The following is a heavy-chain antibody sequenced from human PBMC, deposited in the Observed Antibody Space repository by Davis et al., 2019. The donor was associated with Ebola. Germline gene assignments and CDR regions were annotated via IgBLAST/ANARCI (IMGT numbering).Heavy chain of an antibody. D-gene: IGHD6-19*01. CDR2: IFSHDEK. CDR1: GFSLTNARMG. CDR3: ARIPLIAVAEGYNWLDP. J-gene: IGHJ5*02. Sequence: SGPTLVKPTETLTLTCTVSGFSLTNARMGVSWIRQPPGKALEWLAHIFSHDEKSYSASLKTRLSISTDTSKNQVVLTMTNMSPVDTGTYYCARIPLIAVAEGYNWLDPWGQGTLVTVSS. V-gene: IGHV2-26*01.